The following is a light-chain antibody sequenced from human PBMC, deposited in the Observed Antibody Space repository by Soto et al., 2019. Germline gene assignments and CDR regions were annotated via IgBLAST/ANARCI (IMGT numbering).Light chain of an antibody. CDR2: AAS. CDR3: LQDHNYPLT. CDR1: QGIGND. J-gene: IGKJ4*01. V-gene: IGKV1-6*01. Sequence: AIQMTQSPSSLSVSVGDRVTITCRASQGIGNDVGWYQQKPGKAPKLLIYAASSLQSGVPSRFSGSRSGTDFTLTISSLQPGDFATYYCLQDHNYPLTFGGGTKVEIK.